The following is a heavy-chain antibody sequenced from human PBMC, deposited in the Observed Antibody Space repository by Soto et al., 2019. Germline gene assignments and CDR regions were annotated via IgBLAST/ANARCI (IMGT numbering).Heavy chain of an antibody. CDR2: IIPIFGTA. CDR1: GGTFSGYA. J-gene: IGHJ4*02. Sequence: GASVKVSCKASGGTFSGYAISWVRQAPGQGLEWMGGIIPIFGTANYAQKFQGRVTITADESTSTAYMELSSLRSEDTAVYYCAGIHDYGDPVDYWGQGTLVTVSS. D-gene: IGHD4-17*01. CDR3: AGIHDYGDPVDY. V-gene: IGHV1-69*13.